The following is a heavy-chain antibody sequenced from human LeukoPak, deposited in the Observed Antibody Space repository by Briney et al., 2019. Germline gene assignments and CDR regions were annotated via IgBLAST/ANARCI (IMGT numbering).Heavy chain of an antibody. V-gene: IGHV3-15*01. Sequence: GGSLRLSCAASGFXFSSYWISWVRQAPGKGLEWVGRIKSKTDGGTTDYAAPVKGRFTISRDDSKNTLYLQMNSLKTEDTAVYYCTTVSRSGSYCAYWGQGTLVTVSS. J-gene: IGHJ4*02. CDR2: IKSKTDGGTT. CDR1: GFXFSSYW. CDR3: TTVSRSGSYCAY. D-gene: IGHD1-26*01.